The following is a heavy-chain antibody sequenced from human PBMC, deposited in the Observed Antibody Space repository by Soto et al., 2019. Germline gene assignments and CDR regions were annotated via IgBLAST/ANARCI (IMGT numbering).Heavy chain of an antibody. CDR1: GFTFRTSG. J-gene: IGHJ6*02. CDR3: ARDRARYYFCALDV. V-gene: IGHV3-33*01. Sequence: QVQLVESGGGVVQPGRSLRLSCTASGFTFRTSGLHWVRQAPGKGLEWVAVIWYDGTSKYYADFVKGRFTISRDNSKNTLYLQMNSLTADDTAMYYCARDRARYYFCALDVWGQGTTVTVSS. CDR2: IWYDGTSK.